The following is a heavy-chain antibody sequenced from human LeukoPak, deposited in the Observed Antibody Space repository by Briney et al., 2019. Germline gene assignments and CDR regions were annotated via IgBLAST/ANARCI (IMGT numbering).Heavy chain of an antibody. CDR2: IYDSDST. J-gene: IGHJ4*02. Sequence: SGGSLRLSCVASGFIVRTNYMNWVRQAPGKRPEWVAIIYDSDSTYYTDSVKGRFTISRDSSKNTVYLQMNSLRIEDTALYYCARSRAFDLWGQGTLVTVSS. V-gene: IGHV3-53*01. CDR1: GFIVRTNY. CDR3: ARSRAFDL.